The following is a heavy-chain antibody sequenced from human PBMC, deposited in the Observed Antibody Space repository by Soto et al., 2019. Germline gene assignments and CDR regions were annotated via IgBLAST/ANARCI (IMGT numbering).Heavy chain of an antibody. D-gene: IGHD2-2*01. CDR1: GGSISSYY. V-gene: IGHV4-4*07. J-gene: IGHJ4*02. CDR2: IYTSGST. Sequence: LSLTCTVSGGSISSYYWSWIRQPAGKGLEWIGRIYTSGSTNYNPSLKSRVTMSVDTSKNQFSLKLSSVTAADTAVYYCARACSSNSCYDVFDYWGQGTRVTVS. CDR3: ARACSSNSCYDVFDY.